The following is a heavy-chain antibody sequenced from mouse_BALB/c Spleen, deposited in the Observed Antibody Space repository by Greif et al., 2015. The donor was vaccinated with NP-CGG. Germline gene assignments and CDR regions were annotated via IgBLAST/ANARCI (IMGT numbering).Heavy chain of an antibody. J-gene: IGHJ2*01. CDR3: AKSGDYDNAFDY. CDR2: IHPNSGNI. Sequence: LVESGSVLVRPGASVKLSCKASGYTFTSSWMHWAKQRPGQGLEWIGEIHPNSGNINYNEKFKGKATLTVDTSSSTAYVDLSSLTSEDSAVYYCAKSGDYDNAFDYWGQGTTLTVSS. V-gene: IGHV1S130*01. D-gene: IGHD2-4*01. CDR1: GYTFTSSW.